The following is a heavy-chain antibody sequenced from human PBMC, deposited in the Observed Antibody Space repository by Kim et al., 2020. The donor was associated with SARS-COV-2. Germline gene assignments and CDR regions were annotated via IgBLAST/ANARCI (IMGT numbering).Heavy chain of an antibody. Sequence: YSQKFQGRVTMTRDTSASTAYVELSSLRSEDTAVYYCARDFSSGLTEVDYWGQGTLVTVSS. CDR3: ARDFSSGLTEVDY. D-gene: IGHD7-27*01. J-gene: IGHJ4*02. V-gene: IGHV1-3*01.